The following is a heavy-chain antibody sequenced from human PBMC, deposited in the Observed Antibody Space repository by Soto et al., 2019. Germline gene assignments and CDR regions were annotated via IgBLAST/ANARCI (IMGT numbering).Heavy chain of an antibody. V-gene: IGHV3-30*18. CDR3: ANAQSSGDYYFDY. D-gene: IGHD2-15*01. CDR2: ISYDGSNK. CDR1: GFTFSSYG. J-gene: IGHJ4*02. Sequence: GGSLRLSCAASGFTFSSYGMHWVRQAPGKGLEWVAVISYDGSNKYYADSVKGRFTISRDNSKNTLYLQMNSLRAEDTAVYYCANAQSSGDYYFDYWGQGTLVTVSS.